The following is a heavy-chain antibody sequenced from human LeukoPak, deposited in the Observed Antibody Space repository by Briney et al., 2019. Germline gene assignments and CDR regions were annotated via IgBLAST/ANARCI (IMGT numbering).Heavy chain of an antibody. CDR3: ARVNFGDSNYFDY. CDR1: GFTFSSYA. CDR2: ISYDGSNK. D-gene: IGHD3-10*01. V-gene: IGHV3-30-3*01. Sequence: AGGSLRLSCAASGFTFSSYAMHWVRQAPGKGLEWVAVISYDGSNKYYADSVKGRFTISRDNSKNTLYLQMNSLRAEDTAVYYCARVNFGDSNYFDYWGQGTLVTVSS. J-gene: IGHJ4*02.